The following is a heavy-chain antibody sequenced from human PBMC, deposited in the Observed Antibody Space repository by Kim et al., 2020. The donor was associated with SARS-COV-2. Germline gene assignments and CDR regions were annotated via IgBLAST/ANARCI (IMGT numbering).Heavy chain of an antibody. V-gene: IGHV4-34*01. CDR2: INHSGST. J-gene: IGHJ5*02. D-gene: IGHD4-17*01. Sequence: SETLSLTCAVYGGSFSGYYWSWIRQPPGKGLEWIGEINHSGSTNYNPSLKSRVTISVDTSKNQFSLKLSSVTAADTAVYYCARWGATTVTTYNWFDPWGQGTLVTVSS. CDR1: GGSFSGYY. CDR3: ARWGATTVTTYNWFDP.